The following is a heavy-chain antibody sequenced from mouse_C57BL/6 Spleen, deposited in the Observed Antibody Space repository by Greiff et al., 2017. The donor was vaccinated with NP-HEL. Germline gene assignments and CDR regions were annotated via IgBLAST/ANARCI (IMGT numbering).Heavy chain of an antibody. V-gene: IGHV5-4*03. CDR1: GFTFSSYA. CDR3: AEGGSSYPAWFAY. Sequence: DVMLVESGGGLVKPGGSLKLSCAASGFTFSSYAMSWVRQTPEKRLEWVATISDGGSYTYYPDNVKGRFTISRDNAKNNLYLQMSHLKSEDTAMYYCAEGGSSYPAWFAYWGQGTLVTVSA. CDR2: ISDGGSYT. J-gene: IGHJ3*01. D-gene: IGHD1-1*01.